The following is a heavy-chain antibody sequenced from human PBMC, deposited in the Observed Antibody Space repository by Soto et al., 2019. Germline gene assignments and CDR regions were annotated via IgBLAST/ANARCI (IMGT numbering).Heavy chain of an antibody. Sequence: PXETLCLTCAVYGGSFSGYYWSWIRQPPGKGLEWIGEINHSGSTNYNPSLKSRVTISVDTSKNQFSLKLSSVTAADTAVYYCARGPGYYYGSGSSYWGQGTLVTVSS. CDR1: GGSFSGYY. D-gene: IGHD3-10*01. J-gene: IGHJ4*02. CDR2: INHSGST. V-gene: IGHV4-34*01. CDR3: ARGPGYYYGSGSSY.